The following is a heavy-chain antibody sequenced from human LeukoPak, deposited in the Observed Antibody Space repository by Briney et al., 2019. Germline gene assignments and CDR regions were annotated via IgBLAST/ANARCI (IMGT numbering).Heavy chain of an antibody. J-gene: IGHJ4*02. CDR1: GFALNNDW. D-gene: IGHD2-21*02. CDR3: TTRVVTTNDN. CDR2: IKKKIEGETA. Sequence: GGSLRLSCAASGFALNNDWMNWVRQAPGKGLEWVGRIKKKIEGETAHYAAPVRGRFIISRDDSKNMLYLQMDSLKTEDTAVYYCTTRVVTTNDNWGQGTLVTVSS. V-gene: IGHV3-15*01.